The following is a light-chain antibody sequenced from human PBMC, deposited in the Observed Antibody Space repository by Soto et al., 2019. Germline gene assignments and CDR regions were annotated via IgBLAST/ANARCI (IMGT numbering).Light chain of an antibody. Sequence: QSALTQPASVSGSPGQSITISCTGTSSDVGGYEYVSWYQQHPGKAPKVMIYEVTNRPSGVSNRFSGSKSGNTASLTISGLQAEDEADYYCSSYTSSSTLVVFGGGTTLTVL. V-gene: IGLV2-14*01. CDR2: EVT. CDR3: SSYTSSSTLVV. CDR1: SSDVGGYEY. J-gene: IGLJ2*01.